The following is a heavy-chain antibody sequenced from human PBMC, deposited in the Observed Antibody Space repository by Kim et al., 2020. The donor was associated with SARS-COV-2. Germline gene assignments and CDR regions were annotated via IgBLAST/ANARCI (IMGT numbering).Heavy chain of an antibody. J-gene: IGHJ6*02. V-gene: IGHV3-23*01. CDR3: AKDGSDYYGSGSYFPASYDYCMDV. CDR1: GFTFSSYA. Sequence: GGSLRLSCAASGFTFSSYAMSWVRQAPGKGLEWVSAISGSGGSTYYADSVKGRFTISRDNSKNTLYLQMNSLRAEDTAVYYCAKDGSDYYGSGSYFPASYDYCMDVWGQGTTVTVSS. CDR2: ISGSGGST. D-gene: IGHD3-10*01.